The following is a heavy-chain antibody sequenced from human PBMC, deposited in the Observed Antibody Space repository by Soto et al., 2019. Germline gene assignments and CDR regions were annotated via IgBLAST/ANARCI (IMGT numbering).Heavy chain of an antibody. J-gene: IGHJ6*03. D-gene: IGHD6-13*01. Sequence: PGESLKISCKGSGYSFTSYWIGWVRQMPGKGLEWMGIIYPGDSDTRYSPSFQGQVTISADKSISTAYLQWSSLKASDTAMYYCARHMGADSIAAALNYYYYMDVWGKGTTVTVSS. V-gene: IGHV5-51*01. CDR2: IYPGDSDT. CDR3: ARHMGADSIAAALNYYYYMDV. CDR1: GYSFTSYW.